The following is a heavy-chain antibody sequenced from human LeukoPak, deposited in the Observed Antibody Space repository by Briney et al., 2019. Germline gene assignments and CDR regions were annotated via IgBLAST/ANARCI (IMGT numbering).Heavy chain of an antibody. CDR1: GFIFSDYY. D-gene: IGHD3-22*01. J-gene: IGHJ4*02. CDR3: ANTYYYDSSGYYPDFDY. CDR2: ISGSGGST. Sequence: GGSLRLSCAASGFIFSDYYMSWIRQAPGKGLEWVSAISGSGGSTYYADSVKGRFTISRDNSKNTLYLQMNSLRAEDTAVYYCANTYYYDSSGYYPDFDYWGQGTLVTVSS. V-gene: IGHV3-23*01.